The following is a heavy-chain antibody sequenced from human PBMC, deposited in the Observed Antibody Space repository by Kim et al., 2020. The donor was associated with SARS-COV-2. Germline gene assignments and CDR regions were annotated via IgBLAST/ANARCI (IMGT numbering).Heavy chain of an antibody. Sequence: SETLSLTCAVYGGSFSGYYWSWIRQPPGKGLEWIGEINHSGSTNYNPSLKSRVTISVDTSKNQFSLKLSSVTAADTAVYYCARGHRVKKCYFDLWGRGTLVTVSS. D-gene: IGHD2-21*01. V-gene: IGHV4-34*01. J-gene: IGHJ2*01. CDR3: ARGHRVKKCYFDL. CDR2: INHSGST. CDR1: GGSFSGYY.